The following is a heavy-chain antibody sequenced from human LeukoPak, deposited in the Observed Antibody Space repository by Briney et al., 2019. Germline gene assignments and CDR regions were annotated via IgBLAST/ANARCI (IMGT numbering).Heavy chain of an antibody. V-gene: IGHV3-23*01. J-gene: IGHJ4*02. Sequence: PGGSLRLSCAASGFTFSSYAMSWVRQAPGKGLEWVSAISGSGGSKYYVDSVKGRFTISRDNSKNTLYLQMNSLRAEDTAVYYCAKGGRGSTGTTGTRLDYWGQGTLVTVSS. CDR1: GFTFSSYA. CDR2: ISGSGGSK. D-gene: IGHD1-1*01. CDR3: AKGGRGSTGTTGTRLDY.